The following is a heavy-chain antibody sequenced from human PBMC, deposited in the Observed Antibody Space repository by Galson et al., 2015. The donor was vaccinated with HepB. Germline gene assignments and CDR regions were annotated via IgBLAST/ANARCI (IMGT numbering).Heavy chain of an antibody. Sequence: SLRLSCAVSGFSFSNSAMTWVRQAPGKGLEWVSDISSSGGSTYYADSVKGRFTISRDNSQNTLYLQMNNLRAEDTAVYYCAKANYSDVWGQGTLVIVSS. D-gene: IGHD4/OR15-4a*01. J-gene: IGHJ4*02. CDR1: GFSFSNSA. V-gene: IGHV3-23*01. CDR2: ISSSGGST. CDR3: AKANYSDV.